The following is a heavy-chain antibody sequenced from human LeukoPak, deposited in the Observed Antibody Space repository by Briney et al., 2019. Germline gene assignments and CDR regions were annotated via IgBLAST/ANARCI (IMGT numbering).Heavy chain of an antibody. Sequence: GGSLRLSCAASGFTFSSYSMNWVRQAPGKGLEWVSSISSSSSYIYYADSVKGRFTISRDNAKNSLYLRMNSLRAEDTAVYYCVRVVPAANYYYYGMDVWGQGTTVTVSS. J-gene: IGHJ6*02. V-gene: IGHV3-21*01. CDR2: ISSSSSYI. CDR3: VRVVPAANYYYYGMDV. D-gene: IGHD2-2*01. CDR1: GFTFSSYS.